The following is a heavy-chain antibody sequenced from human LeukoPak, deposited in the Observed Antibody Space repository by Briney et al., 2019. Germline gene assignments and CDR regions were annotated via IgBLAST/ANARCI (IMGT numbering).Heavy chain of an antibody. CDR2: ISNDGSNE. J-gene: IGHJ4*02. CDR1: GFTFRRCA. V-gene: IGHV3-30-3*01. Sequence: GRSLRLSCTPSGFTFRRCAMHWVRQAPGRGREWVAVISNDGSNEYYADSVKGRFTISRDNSKNTLYLQMNSLRADDTAVYYCARVRDYNDYSLVGYWGQGTLVTVSS. CDR3: ARVRDYNDYSLVGY. D-gene: IGHD4-11*01.